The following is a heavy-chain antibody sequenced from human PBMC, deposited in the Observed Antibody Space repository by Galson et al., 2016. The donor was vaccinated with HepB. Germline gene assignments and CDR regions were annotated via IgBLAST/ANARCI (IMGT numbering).Heavy chain of an antibody. V-gene: IGHV5-10-1*01. CDR2: IDPSDSYT. CDR3: ARIRGYSSGNYFMDV. J-gene: IGHJ6*02. CDR1: GYSFTNYW. Sequence: QSGAEVKKPGESLRISCKGSGYSFTNYWITWVRQMPGKGLEWMGRIDPSDSYTTYSPSFQGHVSISADKSINTAYLQWSSLKASDTAMFNCARIRGYSSGNYFMDVWGQGTTVTVSS. D-gene: IGHD5-18*01.